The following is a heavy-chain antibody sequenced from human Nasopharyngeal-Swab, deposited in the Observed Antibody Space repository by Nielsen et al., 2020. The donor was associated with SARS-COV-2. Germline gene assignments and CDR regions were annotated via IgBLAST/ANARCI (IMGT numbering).Heavy chain of an antibody. Sequence: SETLSLTCAVSGGSVSSSNWWSWVRQPPRKGLEWIGEIYHSGSTNYNPSLKGRVTISVDKSKNQFSLKLSSVTAADTAVYYCARGVPITLVGVVSSGGNQFDSWGQGTLVTVSS. V-gene: IGHV4-4*02. J-gene: IGHJ5*01. D-gene: IGHD3-3*01. CDR1: GGSVSSSNW. CDR3: ARGVPITLVGVVSSGGNQFDS. CDR2: IYHSGST.